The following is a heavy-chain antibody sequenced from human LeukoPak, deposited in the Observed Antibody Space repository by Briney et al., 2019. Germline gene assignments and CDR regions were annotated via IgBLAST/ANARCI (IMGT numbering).Heavy chain of an antibody. D-gene: IGHD3-22*01. CDR1: GGSISSYY. Sequence: SETLSLTCTVSGGSISSYYWSWIRQPPGKGLEWIGYIYYSGSTNYNPSLKSRVTISVDTSKNQFSLKLSSVTAADTAVYYCARSTYYYDSSGYHYRSYFDYWGQGTLVTVSS. V-gene: IGHV4-59*01. CDR3: ARSTYYYDSSGYHYRSYFDY. J-gene: IGHJ4*02. CDR2: IYYSGST.